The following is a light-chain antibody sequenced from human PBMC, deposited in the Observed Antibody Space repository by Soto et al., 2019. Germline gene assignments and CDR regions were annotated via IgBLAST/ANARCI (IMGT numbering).Light chain of an antibody. Sequence: EIAMTQSPATLSVSPGERATLSCRASQSVRSNLAWYQEKPGQPPRLLIYGASTRAPGIPARFSGRGSGTEFTLTISSLQSEDFAVYYCQQYHNWPPITFGQGTRLEI. CDR2: GAS. CDR1: QSVRSN. J-gene: IGKJ5*01. V-gene: IGKV3-15*01. CDR3: QQYHNWPPIT.